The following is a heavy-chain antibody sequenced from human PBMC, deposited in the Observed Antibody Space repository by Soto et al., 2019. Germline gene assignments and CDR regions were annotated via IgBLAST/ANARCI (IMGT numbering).Heavy chain of an antibody. V-gene: IGHV3-23*01. CDR3: AKDLCSGGSCYFDY. Sequence: GSLRFSCAATGFTFRSNAMSWARQAPGKRLEWVSAISGSGGSTYYADSVKGRFTISRDNSKNPLYLQMNSLRAEDTAVYYCAKDLCSGGSCYFDYWGQGTLVTVSS. D-gene: IGHD2-15*01. J-gene: IGHJ4*02. CDR1: GFTFRSNA. CDR2: ISGSGGST.